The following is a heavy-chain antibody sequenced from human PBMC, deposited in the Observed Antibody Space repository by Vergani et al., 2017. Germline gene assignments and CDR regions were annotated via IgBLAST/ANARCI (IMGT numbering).Heavy chain of an antibody. CDR2: IKQDGSEK. D-gene: IGHD5-18*01. Sequence: EVQLVESGGGLVQPGGSLRLSCAASGFTFSSYWMSWVRQAPGKGLEWVANIKQDGSEKYYVDSVKGRFTISRDNAKNSLYLQMNSLRAEDTAVYYCARAQGDTAMAYFDYWGQGTLVTVSS. CDR1: GFTFSSYW. CDR3: ARAQGDTAMAYFDY. V-gene: IGHV3-7*01. J-gene: IGHJ4*02.